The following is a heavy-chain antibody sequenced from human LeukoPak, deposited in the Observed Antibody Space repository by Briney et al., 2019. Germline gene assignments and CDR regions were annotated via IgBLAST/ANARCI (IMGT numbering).Heavy chain of an antibody. J-gene: IGHJ5*02. CDR3: AGGSLEIQLWS. Sequence: PGGSLRLSCAASGFTFSDYYMSWIRQAPGKGPEWVSYISSSGSTIYYADSVKGRFTISRDNAKNTLYLQMNSLRAEDTAVYYCAGGSLEIQLWSWGQGTLVTVSS. V-gene: IGHV3-11*04. CDR1: GFTFSDYY. D-gene: IGHD5-18*01. CDR2: ISSSGSTI.